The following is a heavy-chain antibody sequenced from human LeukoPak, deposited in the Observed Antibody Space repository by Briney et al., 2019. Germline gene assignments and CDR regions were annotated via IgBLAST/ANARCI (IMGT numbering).Heavy chain of an antibody. CDR1: GYTFTGYY. CDR2: INPNSGGT. V-gene: IGHV1-2*06. D-gene: IGHD2-15*01. J-gene: IGHJ4*02. CDR3: ARAGWYGGNSFDY. Sequence: ASVKVSCKASGYTFTGYYMHCVRQAPGQGLEWMGRINPNSGGTNYAQKFQGRVTMTRDTSIRKAYMELSRLRSDDTAVYYCARAGWYGGNSFDYWGQGTLVTVSS.